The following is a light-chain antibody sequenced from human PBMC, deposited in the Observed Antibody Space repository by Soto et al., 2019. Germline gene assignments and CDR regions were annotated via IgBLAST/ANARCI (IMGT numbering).Light chain of an antibody. V-gene: IGKV3D-20*02. J-gene: IGKJ5*01. Sequence: EIVLTQSPGTLSLSPGERATLSCRASQSVSSSYLAWYQQKPGQAPRLLIYGASTRAAGVPPRFSGSGSGTNFTLTISSLEPEDFAVYYCQQRSNWPPITFGQGTRLEIK. CDR1: QSVSSSY. CDR2: GAS. CDR3: QQRSNWPPIT.